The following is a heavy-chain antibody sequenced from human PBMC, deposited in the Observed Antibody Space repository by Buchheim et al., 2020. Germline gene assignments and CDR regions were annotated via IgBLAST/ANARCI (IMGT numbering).Heavy chain of an antibody. CDR3: AKEGGYCSSTNCLTDY. V-gene: IGHV4-59*11. D-gene: IGHD2-2*01. Sequence: QVQLQESGPGLVKPSETLSLTCTVSGGSISSHYWSWIRQPPGKGLEWIGHIHYSGITYYNPSLKSRVSISVDTSKNQFFLKLSSVTAADTAVYYCAKEGGYCSSTNCLTDYWGQGTL. J-gene: IGHJ4*02. CDR1: GGSISSHY. CDR2: IHYSGIT.